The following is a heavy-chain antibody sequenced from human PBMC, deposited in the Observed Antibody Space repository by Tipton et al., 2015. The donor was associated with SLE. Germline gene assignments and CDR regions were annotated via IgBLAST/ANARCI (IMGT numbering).Heavy chain of an antibody. V-gene: IGHV4-39*07. Sequence: TLSLTCTVSGGSISSSSFYWGWIRQPPGKGLEWIGSMYYGGNTYYNPSLQGRVTISVDTSQNQFSLKLTSVTAADTAVYYCARTTTAISPFDYWGQGTLVTVSS. CDR1: GGSISSSSFY. J-gene: IGHJ4*02. CDR2: MYYGGNT. CDR3: ARTTTAISPFDY. D-gene: IGHD2-21*02.